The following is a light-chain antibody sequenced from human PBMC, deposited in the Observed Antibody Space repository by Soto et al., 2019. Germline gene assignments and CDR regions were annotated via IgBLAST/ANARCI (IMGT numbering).Light chain of an antibody. V-gene: IGKV1-33*01. CDR1: QDIKNF. J-gene: IGKJ2*01. CDR2: HTS. Sequence: EIQMTQSPSSLPASVGDRVTIACQASQDIKNFLNWYQQRPGEAPKLLIFHTSNLEAGVPSRFSGSGSGTSFTLTITSLQPEDFATYYCQQYETLSYTFAPGTKVDIK. CDR3: QQYETLSYT.